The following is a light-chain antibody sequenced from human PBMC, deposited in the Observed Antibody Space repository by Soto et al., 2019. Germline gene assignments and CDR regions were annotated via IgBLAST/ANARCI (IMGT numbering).Light chain of an antibody. CDR1: QSGLYNSNNKNY. Sequence: DIVMTQSPDSLAVSLGERATINCKSSQSGLYNSNNKNYLAWYQQKPGQPPKLLIYWASTRKSGVPDRFSGSGSGTDFTLTISSLQAEDGAVYYCQQYYSTLLTFGGGTKVEIK. CDR3: QQYYSTLLT. CDR2: WAS. V-gene: IGKV4-1*01. J-gene: IGKJ4*01.